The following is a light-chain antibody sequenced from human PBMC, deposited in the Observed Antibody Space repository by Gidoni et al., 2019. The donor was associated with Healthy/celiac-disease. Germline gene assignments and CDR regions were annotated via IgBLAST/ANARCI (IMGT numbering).Light chain of an antibody. Sequence: DIQMTQSPSTLSASVGDRVTITCRASQSISSWLAWYQQKPGKAPKLLIYDASSLESGVPSRFSGSGSGTEFTLTISSLQPDDFATSYCQQYNSYSGTFXQXTKVEIK. V-gene: IGKV1-5*01. CDR2: DAS. J-gene: IGKJ1*01. CDR1: QSISSW. CDR3: QQYNSYSGT.